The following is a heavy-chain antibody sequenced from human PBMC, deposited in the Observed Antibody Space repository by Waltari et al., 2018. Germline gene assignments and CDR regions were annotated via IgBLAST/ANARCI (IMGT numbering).Heavy chain of an antibody. J-gene: IGHJ6*03. CDR1: GFTFSSYS. V-gene: IGHV3-21*01. Sequence: EVQLVESGGGLVKPGGSLRLSCAASGFTFSSYSMNWVRQAPGKGLEWVSSISISSSYIYYADSVKGRFTISRDNAKNSLYLQMNSLRAEDTAVYYCARARTTFVLLGYMDVWGKGTTVTVSS. CDR3: ARARTTFVLLGYMDV. CDR2: ISISSSYI. D-gene: IGHD3-10*01.